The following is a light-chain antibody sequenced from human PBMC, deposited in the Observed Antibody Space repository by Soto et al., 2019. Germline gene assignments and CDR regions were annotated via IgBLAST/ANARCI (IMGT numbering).Light chain of an antibody. CDR3: QKYNKDSPAT. V-gene: IGKV1-27*01. Sequence: DIQLTQSPSSLSASVGDRVPFTCRASQDISHFLAWYQQRPGEVPRLLIYGASTLQSGVPSRFSGSGFGTDFTLTITSLQPEDVATYYCQKYNKDSPATFGPGTKVEIK. CDR1: QDISHF. J-gene: IGKJ1*01. CDR2: GAS.